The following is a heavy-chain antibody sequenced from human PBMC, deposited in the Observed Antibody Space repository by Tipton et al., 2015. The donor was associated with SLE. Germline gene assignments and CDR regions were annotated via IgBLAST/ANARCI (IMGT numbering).Heavy chain of an antibody. Sequence: TLSLTCTVSGGFITSGRYYWSWIRQTAGKGLEWIGRIFTSGSTNYNPSLKRRVTITLSTSKNQFSLVLSSVTAADTALYYCARGWGGFDYWGQGTLVTVSS. V-gene: IGHV4-61*02. CDR1: GGFITSGRYY. CDR3: ARGWGGFDY. D-gene: IGHD3-16*01. CDR2: IFTSGST. J-gene: IGHJ4*02.